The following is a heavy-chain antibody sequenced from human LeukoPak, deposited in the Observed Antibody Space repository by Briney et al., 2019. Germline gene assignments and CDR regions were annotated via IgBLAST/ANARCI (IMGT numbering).Heavy chain of an antibody. CDR3: ARGTVWRLGSYGLDV. Sequence: GGSLRLSCVGSGFTVSSKYMSWVRQAPGKGLEWVSVIYSGGSTYYGESVKGRFTISRDNSKNTVYLQMNALRAEDSAVYYCARGTVWRLGSYGLDVWGQGTTVTVSS. CDR1: GFTVSSKY. J-gene: IGHJ6*02. V-gene: IGHV3-53*01. D-gene: IGHD3-16*01. CDR2: IYSGGST.